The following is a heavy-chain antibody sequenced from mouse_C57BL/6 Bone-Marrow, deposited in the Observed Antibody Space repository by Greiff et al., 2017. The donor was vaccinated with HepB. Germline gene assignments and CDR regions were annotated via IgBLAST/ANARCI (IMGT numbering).Heavy chain of an antibody. J-gene: IGHJ3*01. D-gene: IGHD2-3*01. CDR2: ISNGGGST. CDR3: ARPDGYWAWYCG. Sequence: EVHLVESGGGLVQPGGSLKLSCAASGFTFSDYYMYWVRQTPEKRLEWVAYISNGGGSTYYPDTVKGRFTISRDNAKNTLYLQMSRLKSEDTTMYYCARPDGYWAWYCGWGQGTLVTVSA. V-gene: IGHV5-12*01. CDR1: GFTFSDYY.